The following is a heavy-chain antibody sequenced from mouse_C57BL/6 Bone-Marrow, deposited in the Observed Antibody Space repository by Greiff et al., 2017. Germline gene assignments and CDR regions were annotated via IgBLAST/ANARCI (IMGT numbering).Heavy chain of an antibody. CDR3: TRGRAFGSSPYYYAMGY. CDR1: GYTFTSYW. V-gene: IGHV1-5*01. J-gene: IGHJ4*01. Sequence: EVQLQQSGTVLARPGASVKMSCKTSGYTFTSYWMHWVKQRPGQGLEWIGAVYPGNSDTSYNQKFKGKAKLIAVTSASTAYMELSSLTNEDSAVYYCTRGRAFGSSPYYYAMGYWGQGTSVTVSS. CDR2: VYPGNSDT. D-gene: IGHD1-1*01.